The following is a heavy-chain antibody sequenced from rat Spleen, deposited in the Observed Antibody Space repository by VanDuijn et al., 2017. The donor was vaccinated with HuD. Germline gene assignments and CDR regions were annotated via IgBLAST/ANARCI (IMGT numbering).Heavy chain of an antibody. CDR3: TTDRQLWGPFDY. CDR1: GFTFSNYY. J-gene: IGHJ2*01. V-gene: IGHV5-27*01. D-gene: IGHD1-10*01. Sequence: EVQLVQSGGGLVQPGRSLKLSCAASGFTFSNYYMVWIRQAPTRGLEWVAYISTAGSNTFYRDSVKGRFTISRDNAKSTLYLQMDSLTSEDTATYYCTTDRQLWGPFDYWGQGVMVTVSS. CDR2: ISTAGSNT.